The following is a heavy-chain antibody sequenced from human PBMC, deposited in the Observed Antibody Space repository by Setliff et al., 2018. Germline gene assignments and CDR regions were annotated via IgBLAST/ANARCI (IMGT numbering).Heavy chain of an antibody. J-gene: IGHJ4*02. D-gene: IGHD3-22*01. CDR1: GGSFSGYY. CDR2: INHSGST. V-gene: IGHV4-34*01. CDR3: ARAFDSSGYYGESHTHYFDN. Sequence: SETLSLTCAVYGGSFSGYYWSWIRQSPEKGLEWIGEINHSGSTNYNPSLKSRVTMSLDTSKNQFSLNLYSVTAADTAVYYCARAFDSSGYYGESHTHYFDNWGQGSLVTVSS.